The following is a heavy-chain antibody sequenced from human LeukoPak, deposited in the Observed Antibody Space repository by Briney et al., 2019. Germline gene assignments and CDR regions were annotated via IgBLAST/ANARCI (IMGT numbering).Heavy chain of an antibody. Sequence: GESLKISCKGSGYSFTSYWIGWVRQMPGKGLEWMGIIYPGDSDTRYSPSFQGQVTISADKSISTAYLQWSSLKASDTAMYYCARLLPQYAIHQYWFDPWGQGTLVTVSS. CDR3: ARLLPQYAIHQYWFDP. J-gene: IGHJ5*02. V-gene: IGHV5-51*01. CDR1: GYSFTSYW. D-gene: IGHD2-8*01. CDR2: IYPGDSDT.